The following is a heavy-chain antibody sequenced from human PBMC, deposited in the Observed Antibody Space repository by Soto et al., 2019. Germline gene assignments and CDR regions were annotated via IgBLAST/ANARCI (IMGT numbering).Heavy chain of an antibody. CDR2: IYYSGST. D-gene: IGHD6-19*01. CDR3: ASERPDGCRLDP. J-gene: IGHJ5*02. CDR1: GGSISSGDYY. V-gene: IGHV4-30-4*01. Sequence: QVQLQESGPGLVKPSQTLSLTCTVSGGSISSGDYYWSWIRQPPGKGLEWIGYIYYSGSTYYNPSLKRRVTISVDTSKNQFSLRLSSVTAADTAVYYCASERPDGCRLDPWGQGTLVTVSS.